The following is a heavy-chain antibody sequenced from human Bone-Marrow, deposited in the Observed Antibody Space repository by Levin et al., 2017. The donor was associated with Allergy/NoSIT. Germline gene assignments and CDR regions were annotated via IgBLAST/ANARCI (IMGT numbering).Heavy chain of an antibody. CDR1: GDTFTTHA. CDR2: IIPIFDRI. J-gene: IGHJ6*02. V-gene: IGHV1-69*01. CDR3: ARDWDTTMVLDYYGMDV. Sequence: KISCMASGDTFTTHAISWVRQAPGQGLEWMGAIIPIFDRIHYGQTFQGRLSITVDDATSTAYMELSRLRSDDTAVYYCARDWDTTMVLDYYGMDVWGQGTTVTVTS. D-gene: IGHD5-18*01.